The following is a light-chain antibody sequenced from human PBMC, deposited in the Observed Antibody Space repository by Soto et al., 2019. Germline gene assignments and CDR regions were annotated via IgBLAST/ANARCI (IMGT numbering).Light chain of an antibody. J-gene: IGLJ2*01. V-gene: IGLV2-14*01. CDR2: DVS. CDR3: SLYTSISTVV. CDR1: SSDVGDYNY. Sequence: QSALTQPASVSGSPGQSISISCTGTSSDVGDYNYVSWYQQYPGKAPKLMIYDVSNRPSVVSNRFSGSKCGNTASLAISVVQAEDGADYYCSLYTSISTVVFGGGTKLTVL.